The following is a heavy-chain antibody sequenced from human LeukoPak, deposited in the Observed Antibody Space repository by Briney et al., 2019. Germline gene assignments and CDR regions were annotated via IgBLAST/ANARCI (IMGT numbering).Heavy chain of an antibody. J-gene: IGHJ3*02. Sequence: GGSLRLSCAASGFTFSSYGMHWVRQAPGKGLQWVALISHDGSNKYYADSVRGRFTISRDNSKNTLYLQMNSLRAEDTAVYYCARAKDPPGGAFDIWGQGTMVTVSS. D-gene: IGHD3-10*01. CDR1: GFTFSSYG. CDR2: ISHDGSNK. CDR3: ARAKDPPGGAFDI. V-gene: IGHV3-30*03.